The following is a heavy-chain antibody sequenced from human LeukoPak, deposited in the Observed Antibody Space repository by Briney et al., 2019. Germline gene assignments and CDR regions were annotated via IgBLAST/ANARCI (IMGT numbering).Heavy chain of an antibody. CDR2: ISGGGGST. CDR1: GFTFSSYA. CDR3: AKDHYYDSSGYYYGDY. D-gene: IGHD3-22*01. Sequence: GGSLRLSCAASGFTFSSYAMSWVRQAPGKGLAWVSAISGGGGSTYYADSVKGRFTISRDNSKNTLYLQMNSLRAEDTAVYYCAKDHYYDSSGYYYGDYWGQGTLVTVSS. V-gene: IGHV3-23*01. J-gene: IGHJ4*02.